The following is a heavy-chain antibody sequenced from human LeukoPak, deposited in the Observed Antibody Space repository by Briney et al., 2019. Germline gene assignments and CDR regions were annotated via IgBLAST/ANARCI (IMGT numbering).Heavy chain of an antibody. CDR1: GFTFSTRG. J-gene: IGHJ5*02. CDR3: AKGPLWFGDNRLDP. Sequence: GGSLRLSCAASGFTFSTRGVSWVRQAPGKGLDWVSSISASGADTFYADSVEGRFTISRDNSKNTLYLQMNSLRAEDTAVYYCAKGPLWFGDNRLDPWGQGTLVAVSS. CDR2: ISASGADT. D-gene: IGHD3-10*01. V-gene: IGHV3-23*01.